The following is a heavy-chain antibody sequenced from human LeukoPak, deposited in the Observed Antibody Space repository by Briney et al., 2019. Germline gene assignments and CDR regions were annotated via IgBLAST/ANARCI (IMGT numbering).Heavy chain of an antibody. V-gene: IGHV4-4*02. J-gene: IGHJ6*02. Sequence: SETLSLTCAVSGGSISSSNWWSWVRQPPGKGLEWIGEIYHSGSTNYNPSLKSRVTISVDTSKNQFSLKLSSVTAADTAVYYCARDHARILGYYYGMDVWGQGTTVTVSS. CDR1: GGSISSSNW. D-gene: IGHD3-16*01. CDR2: IYHSGST. CDR3: ARDHARILGYYYGMDV.